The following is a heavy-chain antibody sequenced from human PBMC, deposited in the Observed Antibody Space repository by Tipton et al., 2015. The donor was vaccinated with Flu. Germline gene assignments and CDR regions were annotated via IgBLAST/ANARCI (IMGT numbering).Heavy chain of an antibody. Sequence: QLVQSGAEVKKPGASVKVSCKASGYSFTNYGISWVRQAPGQGLEWMGWISPYSGDTNFAQRLQDRVTMTTDSSTTTAYMELRSLKSDDTALYFCARGWQDDAFDIWGQGTMVTVSS. CDR3: ARGWQDDAFDI. D-gene: IGHD2-15*01. V-gene: IGHV1-18*01. J-gene: IGHJ3*02. CDR2: ISPYSGDT. CDR1: GYSFTNYG.